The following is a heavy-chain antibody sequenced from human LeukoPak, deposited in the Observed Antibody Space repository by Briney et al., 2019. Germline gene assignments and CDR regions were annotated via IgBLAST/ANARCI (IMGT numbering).Heavy chain of an antibody. CDR2: IKSDGSST. J-gene: IGHJ3*02. CDR3: ARGDPTVTTTGSGGLDI. V-gene: IGHV3-74*01. CDR1: GFTFRSYW. Sequence: GGSLRLFCAASGFTFRSYWMHWVRLPPGKGLVWVSRIKSDGSSTSYADFVKGRFTISRDNAKNTLYLQMNSLRAEDTAVYYCARGDPTVTTTGSGGLDIWGQGTMVTVSS. D-gene: IGHD4-17*01.